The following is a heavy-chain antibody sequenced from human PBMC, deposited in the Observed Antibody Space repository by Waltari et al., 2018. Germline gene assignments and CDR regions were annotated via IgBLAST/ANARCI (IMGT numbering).Heavy chain of an antibody. CDR2: IYYSGST. CDR3: ARDVGGDLDY. V-gene: IGHV4-59*11. CDR1: GGSISSHY. J-gene: IGHJ4*02. Sequence: QVQLQESGPGLVKPSETLSLTCTVSGGSISSHYWSWIRQPPGKGLVCIGYIYYSGSTNYNPSLKSRVTISVDTSKNQCSLKLSSVTAADTAVYYCARDVGGDLDYWGQGTLVTVSS. D-gene: IGHD2-21*02.